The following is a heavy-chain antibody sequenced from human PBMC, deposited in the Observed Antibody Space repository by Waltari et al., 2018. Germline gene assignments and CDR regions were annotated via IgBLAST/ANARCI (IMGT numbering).Heavy chain of an antibody. CDR1: GGTFSSYA. CDR3: ARVVAARGNDY. Sequence: QVQLVQSGAEVKKPGSSVKVSCKASGGTFSSYAISWVRQAPGQGLEWRGGSLTILGTANYAQKFQGRVTITADESTSTAYMELSSLRSEDTAVYYCARVVAARGNDYWGQGTLVTVSS. CDR2: SLTILGTA. V-gene: IGHV1-69*12. D-gene: IGHD6-6*01. J-gene: IGHJ4*02.